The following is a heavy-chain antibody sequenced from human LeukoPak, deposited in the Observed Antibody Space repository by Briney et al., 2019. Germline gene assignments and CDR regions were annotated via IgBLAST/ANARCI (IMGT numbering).Heavy chain of an antibody. V-gene: IGHV4-30-4*08. CDR2: IYYSGST. D-gene: IGHD1-26*01. CDR1: GGSISSGDYY. CDR3: ARAFPGGLLNLV. J-gene: IGHJ4*02. Sequence: SETLSLTCTVSGGSISSGDYYWSWIRQPPGKGLEWIGYIYYSGSTYYNPSLKSRVTISVDTSKNQFSLKLSSVTAADTAVYYCARAFPGGLLNLVGGQGTLVTVSS.